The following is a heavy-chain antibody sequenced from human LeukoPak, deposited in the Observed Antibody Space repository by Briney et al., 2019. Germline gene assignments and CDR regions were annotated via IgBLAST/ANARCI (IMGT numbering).Heavy chain of an antibody. CDR1: GGSLSSYY. Sequence: PETLSLTCTVAGGSLSSYYGSCIRQPPGKGLEWIGYIYYSGSTNYNPSLKSRVTISVDTSKNQFSLKLSSVTAADTAVYYCARELRYSSGFQHWGQGTLVTVSS. V-gene: IGHV4-59*01. CDR2: IYYSGST. J-gene: IGHJ1*01. D-gene: IGHD3-9*01. CDR3: ARELRYSSGFQH.